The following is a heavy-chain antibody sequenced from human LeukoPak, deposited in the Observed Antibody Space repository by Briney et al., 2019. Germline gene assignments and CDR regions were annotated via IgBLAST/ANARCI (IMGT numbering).Heavy chain of an antibody. Sequence: PGGSLRLSCAASGFIFSNNGMGWVRQAPGRGLEWVSSIRGSAGNAYYADSVKGRFTISRDDSTNTLYLQMGSLRAEDTAMYYCAKAVGVIYMGIDFWGQGALVTVSS. CDR1: GFIFSNNG. D-gene: IGHD2-21*01. J-gene: IGHJ4*02. V-gene: IGHV3-23*01. CDR3: AKAVGVIYMGIDF. CDR2: IRGSAGNA.